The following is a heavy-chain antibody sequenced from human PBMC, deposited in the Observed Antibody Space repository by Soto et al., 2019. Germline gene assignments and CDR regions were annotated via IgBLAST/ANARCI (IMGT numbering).Heavy chain of an antibody. CDR2: IKSKTDGGTP. V-gene: IGHV3-15*01. D-gene: IGHD3-22*01. CDR1: GFSFSNAW. CDR3: STSANYYDTRRYRGYFDV. J-gene: IGHJ2*01. Sequence: EVQVVESGGGLVKPGGSLRLSCAASGFSFSNAWMSWVRQAPGKGLEWVARIKSKTDGGTPDYAAPVKGRFTISRDDSKATLYLQVNSLKTEDTAVYYCSTSANYYDTRRYRGYFDVWGRGTLVTVST.